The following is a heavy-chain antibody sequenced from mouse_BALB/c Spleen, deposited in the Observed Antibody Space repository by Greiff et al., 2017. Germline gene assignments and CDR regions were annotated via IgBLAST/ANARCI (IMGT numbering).Heavy chain of an antibody. D-gene: IGHD2-4*01. V-gene: IGHV5-6-2*01. J-gene: IGHJ3*01. CDR2: INSNGGST. CDR3: ARRGITPWFAY. Sequence: EVMLVESGGGLVKLGGSLKLSCAASGFTFSSYYMSWVRQTPEKRLELVAAINSNGGSTYYPDTVKGRFTISRDNAKNTLYLQMSSLKSEDTALYYCARRGITPWFAYWGQGTLVTVSA. CDR1: GFTFSSYY.